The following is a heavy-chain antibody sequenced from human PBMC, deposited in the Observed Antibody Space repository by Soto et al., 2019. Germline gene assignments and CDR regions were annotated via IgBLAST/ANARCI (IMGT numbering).Heavy chain of an antibody. D-gene: IGHD3-16*01. V-gene: IGHV3-66*01. CDR2: IYSGGST. J-gene: IGHJ4*02. CDR1: GFTVSSNY. Sequence: GGSLRLSCAASGFTVSSNYMSWVRQAPGKGLEWVSVIYSGGSTYYADSVKGRFTISRDNSKNTLYLQMNSLRAEDTAVYYCARVDYDYIWEYFDYWGQGTLVTVSS. CDR3: ARVDYDYIWEYFDY.